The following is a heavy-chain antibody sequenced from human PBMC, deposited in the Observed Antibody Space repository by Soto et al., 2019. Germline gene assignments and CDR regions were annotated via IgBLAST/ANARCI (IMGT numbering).Heavy chain of an antibody. J-gene: IGHJ5*02. CDR2: INPHSRGT. CDR1: GYTFTDYF. CDR3: ARVTLKAGNWFDP. V-gene: IGHV1-2*02. Sequence: QVQLVQSGAEVKKPGASVKVSCKASGYTFTDYFIHWVRQAPGQGFERMGWINPHSRGTNYAQKFQGRVTMTRDTSNSTAYMELRGLTSDDTAVYYCARVTLKAGNWFDPWGQGTLVTVSS.